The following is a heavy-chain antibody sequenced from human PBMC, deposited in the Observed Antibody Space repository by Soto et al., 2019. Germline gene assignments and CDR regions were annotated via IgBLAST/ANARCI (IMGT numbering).Heavy chain of an antibody. CDR1: GFTFSSYA. Sequence: QVQLVESGGGVVQPGRSLRLSCAASGFTFSSYAMYWVRQAPGKGLEWVAVISYDGNNKHYADSVKGRFTIARDNSKNTLYLQMNSLRAEDTAVYYCARAGCDDGTCYTLVGLRYGMDVWGQGTTVTVSS. J-gene: IGHJ6*02. V-gene: IGHV3-30-3*01. D-gene: IGHD2-15*01. CDR2: ISYDGNNK. CDR3: ARAGCDDGTCYTLVGLRYGMDV.